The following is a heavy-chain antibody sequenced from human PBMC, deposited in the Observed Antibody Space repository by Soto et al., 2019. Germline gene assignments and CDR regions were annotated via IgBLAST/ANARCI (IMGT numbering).Heavy chain of an antibody. Sequence: KTSETLSLTCGVFSGSLTDHYWTWIRQTPGKGLEWIGEINHSGITDYNPPLKSRVTLSLDTSKNQFSLKVTALTAADTAVYYCARGKPSGYRFGPRNFFYYGMDVWGPGTTVTVSS. V-gene: IGHV4-34*01. D-gene: IGHD5-18*01. CDR2: INHSGIT. CDR1: SGSLTDHY. J-gene: IGHJ6*02. CDR3: ARGKPSGYRFGPRNFFYYGMDV.